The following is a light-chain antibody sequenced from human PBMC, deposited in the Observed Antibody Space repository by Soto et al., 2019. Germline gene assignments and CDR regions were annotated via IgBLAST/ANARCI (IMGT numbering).Light chain of an antibody. J-gene: IGLJ2*01. CDR2: DVS. CDR3: ASYASSNTVL. CDR1: SSDIGGYNY. Sequence: QSALTQPASVSGSPVQSITISCTGTSSDIGGYNYVSWYQQHPGKAPKLMIYDVSDRPSGVSNRFSGSKSGNTASLTISGIQAEDEAAYYCASYASSNTVLFGGGTKLTVL. V-gene: IGLV2-14*03.